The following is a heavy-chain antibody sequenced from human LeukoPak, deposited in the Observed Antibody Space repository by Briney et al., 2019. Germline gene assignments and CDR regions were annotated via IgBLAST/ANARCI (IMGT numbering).Heavy chain of an antibody. CDR2: IYYSGST. CDR1: GVSISGYY. J-gene: IGHJ2*01. Sequence: PSETLSLTCIVSGVSISGYYWNWIRQAPGKGLEWVGYIYYSGSTNYNPSLKSRVALSVDTSKMQFSLKLSSVTAADTAVYYCARLNDIAVAGSPQDWYFDLWGRGTLVTVSS. V-gene: IGHV4-59*01. D-gene: IGHD6-19*01. CDR3: ARLNDIAVAGSPQDWYFDL.